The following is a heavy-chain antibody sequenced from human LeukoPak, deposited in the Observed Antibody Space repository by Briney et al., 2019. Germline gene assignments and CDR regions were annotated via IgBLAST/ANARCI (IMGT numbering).Heavy chain of an antibody. CDR2: IDRSGGST. CDR3: ARGSHGEHDS. CDR1: GFSFNIYA. D-gene: IGHD4-17*01. Sequence: PGGSLSLSCAASGFSFNIYAMSWVRQAPGKGLEWVAAIDRSGGSTFYADSVKGRFTISKDNSKNTLYLQINSLRVDDTAIYYCARGSHGEHDSWGQGTLVTVSS. J-gene: IGHJ5*01. V-gene: IGHV3-23*01.